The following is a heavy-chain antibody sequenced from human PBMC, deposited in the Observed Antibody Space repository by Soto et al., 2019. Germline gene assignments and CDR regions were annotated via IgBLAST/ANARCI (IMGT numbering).Heavy chain of an antibody. V-gene: IGHV4-4*02. D-gene: IGHD6-13*01. CDR3: ARAAMGGSSWPFDY. CDR2: IYHSGST. J-gene: IGHJ4*02. Sequence: QVQLQESGPGLVKPSGTLSLTCAVSGGSISSSNWWSWVRQPPGKGLGWIGEIYHSGSTNYNPPLKSRVTISVDKSKHQFSLKLSSVTAADTAVYYCARAAMGGSSWPFDYWGQGTLVTVSS. CDR1: GGSISSSNW.